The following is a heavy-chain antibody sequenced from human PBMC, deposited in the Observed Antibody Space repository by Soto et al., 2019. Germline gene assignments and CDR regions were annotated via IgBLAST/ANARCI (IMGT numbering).Heavy chain of an antibody. Sequence: GGSLRLSCAASGFAYSGYGMHWVRQAPGKVLEWVALIWYDGSKTYHAVSVKGRFAISRDDSKSTLFLQMSILRGDDTAVYYCVRDPATVTSYFDYLGEGVLVTVSS. CDR3: VRDPATVTSYFDY. D-gene: IGHD4-17*01. J-gene: IGHJ4*02. CDR2: IWYDGSKT. CDR1: GFAYSGYG. V-gene: IGHV3-33*01.